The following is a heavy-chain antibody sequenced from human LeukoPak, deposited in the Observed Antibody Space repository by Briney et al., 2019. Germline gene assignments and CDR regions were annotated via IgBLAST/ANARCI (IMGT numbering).Heavy chain of an antibody. J-gene: IGHJ4*02. V-gene: IGHV3-23*01. D-gene: IGHD5-18*01. Sequence: GGSLRLSCAASGFTFWTYGMSWVRQAPGKGLEWVSTITGSGSDTYFAASVKGRFTISRDNSKNTLYLQMNSLRAEDTAVYYCANTYQYVDTAMVTIFDYWGQGTLVTVS. CDR3: ANTYQYVDTAMVTIFDY. CDR1: GFTFWTYG. CDR2: ITGSGSDT.